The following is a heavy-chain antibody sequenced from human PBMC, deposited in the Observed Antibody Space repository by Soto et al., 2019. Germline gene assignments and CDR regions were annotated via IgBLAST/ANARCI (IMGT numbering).Heavy chain of an antibody. CDR3: AAGYTYGCFDP. CDR1: GGSISIIGSF. J-gene: IGHJ5*02. D-gene: IGHD5-18*01. Sequence: SETLSLTCTVSGGSISIIGSFWGWFRQPPGKALEWLGNIFSSGSTYYNPSLKSRVTISIDTSKNQFSLRLSSMTAADTAVYFCAAGYTYGCFDPWGQGTQVTVTS. CDR2: IFSSGST. V-gene: IGHV4-39*01.